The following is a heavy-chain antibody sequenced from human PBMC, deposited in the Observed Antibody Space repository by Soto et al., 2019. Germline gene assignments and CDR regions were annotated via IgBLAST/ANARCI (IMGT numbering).Heavy chain of an antibody. CDR1: GYTFTSYG. J-gene: IGHJ4*02. Sequence: GASVKVSCKASGYTFTSYGISWVRQAPGQGLEWMGWISAYNGNTNYAQKLQGRVTMTTDTSTSTAYMELRSLRSDDTAVYYCARVFSDYDILTGYSRSLDYWGQGTLVTVSS. D-gene: IGHD3-9*01. V-gene: IGHV1-18*01. CDR3: ARVFSDYDILTGYSRSLDY. CDR2: ISAYNGNT.